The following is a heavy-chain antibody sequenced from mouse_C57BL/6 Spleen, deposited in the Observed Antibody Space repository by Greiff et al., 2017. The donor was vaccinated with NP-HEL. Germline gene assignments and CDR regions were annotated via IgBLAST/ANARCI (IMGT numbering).Heavy chain of an antibody. D-gene: IGHD1-1*01. V-gene: IGHV2-2*01. J-gene: IGHJ1*03. Sequence: QVQLQQSGPGLVQPSQCLSITCTVSGFSLTSYGVHWVRQSPGKGLEWLGVIWSGGSTDYNAAFISRLSISKDNSKSQVFFKMNSLQADDTAIYYCARAFITTVVATRYFDVWGTGTTVTVSS. CDR2: IWSGGST. CDR1: GFSLTSYG. CDR3: ARAFITTVVATRYFDV.